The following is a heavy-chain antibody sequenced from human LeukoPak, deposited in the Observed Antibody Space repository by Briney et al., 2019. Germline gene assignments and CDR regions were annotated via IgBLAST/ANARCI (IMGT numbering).Heavy chain of an antibody. Sequence: GGSLRLSCAASGFTFSSYGMHWVRQAPGKGLEWVAVIWYDGSNKYYAYSVRGRFTISRDNSKNTPYLQMNSLRAEDTAVYYCAKDGDIVGASGFDYWGQGTLVTVSS. D-gene: IGHD1-26*01. CDR1: GFTFSSYG. CDR3: AKDGDIVGASGFDY. CDR2: IWYDGSNK. V-gene: IGHV3-33*06. J-gene: IGHJ4*02.